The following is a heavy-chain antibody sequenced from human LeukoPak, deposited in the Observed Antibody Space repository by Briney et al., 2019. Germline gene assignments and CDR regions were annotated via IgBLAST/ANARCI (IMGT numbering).Heavy chain of an antibody. D-gene: IGHD3-10*02. CDR3: ATYHFRGDTSHYFDY. CDR1: GGSISTYY. CDR2: MYYSGSA. Sequence: ASETLSLTCSVSGGSISTYYWSWIRKPPGKGLEWIGYMYYSGSANYNPSLKSRVTISVDTSKNQFSLRLSSVTAADTAVYYCATYHFRGDTSHYFDYWGQGTLVTVSS. V-gene: IGHV4-59*01. J-gene: IGHJ4*02.